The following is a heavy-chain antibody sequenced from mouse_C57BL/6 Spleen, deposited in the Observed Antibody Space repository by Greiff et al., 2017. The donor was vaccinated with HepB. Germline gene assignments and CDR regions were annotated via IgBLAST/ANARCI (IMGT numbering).Heavy chain of an antibody. J-gene: IGHJ3*01. CDR1: GYTFTSYW. D-gene: IGHD2-1*01. V-gene: IGHV1-59*01. CDR2: IDPSDSYT. CDR3: ARSFYYGIYAVAY. Sequence: QVQLQQPGAELVRPGTSVKLSCKASGYTFTSYWMHWVKQRPGQGLEWIGVIDPSDSYTNYNQKFKGKATLTVDTSSSTAYMQLSSLTSEDSAVYYCARSFYYGIYAVAYWGQGTLVTVSA.